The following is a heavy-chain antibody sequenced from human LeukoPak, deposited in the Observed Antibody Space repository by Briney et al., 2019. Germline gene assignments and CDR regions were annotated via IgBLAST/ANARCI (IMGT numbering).Heavy chain of an antibody. V-gene: IGHV3-7*01. D-gene: IGHD3-16*01. Sequence: GGSLRLSCAASGFTFSSYWMSWVRQAPGQGPERVANIKQDGSEKYYVDSVKGRFTISRDNAKNSLYLQMNSLRAEDTAVYYCARDYATFYTYYYYYGMDVWGQGTTVTVSS. J-gene: IGHJ6*02. CDR3: ARDYATFYTYYYYYGMDV. CDR1: GFTFSSYW. CDR2: IKQDGSEK.